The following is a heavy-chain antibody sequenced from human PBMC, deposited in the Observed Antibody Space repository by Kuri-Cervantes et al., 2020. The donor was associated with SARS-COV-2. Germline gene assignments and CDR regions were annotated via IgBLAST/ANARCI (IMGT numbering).Heavy chain of an antibody. CDR2: INWNGGST. D-gene: IGHD3-3*01. Sequence: GESLKISCAASGFTFDDYGMNWVRQAPGKGLEWVSGINWNGGSTYYADSVKGRFTISRDNAKNSLYLQMNSLRAEDTAVYYCASYDDYNYYFDYWGQGTLVTVSS. J-gene: IGHJ4*02. V-gene: IGHV3-20*04. CDR3: ASYDDYNYYFDY. CDR1: GFTFDDYG.